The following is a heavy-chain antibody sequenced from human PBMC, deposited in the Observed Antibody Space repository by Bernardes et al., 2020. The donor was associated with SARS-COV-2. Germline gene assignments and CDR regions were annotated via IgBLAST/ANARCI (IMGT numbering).Heavy chain of an antibody. Sequence: GGSLRLSCAASGFTFSNYAIHWVRQAPGKGLEWVAVISYDGSNTDYADSIKGRFTISRDNSKNTLFLEMNSLRADDTAVYYCARDSGAVGTLDYWGQGTLVTVSS. CDR2: ISYDGSNT. V-gene: IGHV3-30*01. CDR3: ARDSGAVGTLDY. CDR1: GFTFSNYA. D-gene: IGHD6-13*01. J-gene: IGHJ4*02.